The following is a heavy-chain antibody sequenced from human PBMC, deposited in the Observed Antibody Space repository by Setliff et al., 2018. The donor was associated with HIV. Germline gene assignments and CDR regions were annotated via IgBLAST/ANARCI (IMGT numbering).Heavy chain of an antibody. CDR1: GYPISSGYY. J-gene: IGHJ6*02. CDR3: ASPKERYYYGSGTNVREYYGMDV. D-gene: IGHD3-10*01. CDR2: IYHSGTT. Sequence: PSETLSLTCTVSGYPISSGYYWGWIRQPPGKGLEWIGSIYHSGTTYYNPSLKSRITISVDTSKNQFSLKVNSVTAADTAVYYCASPKERYYYGSGTNVREYYGMDVWGQGTTVTVSS. V-gene: IGHV4-38-2*02.